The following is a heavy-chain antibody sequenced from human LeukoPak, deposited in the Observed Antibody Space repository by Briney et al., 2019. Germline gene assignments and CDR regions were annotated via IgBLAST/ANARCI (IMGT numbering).Heavy chain of an antibody. V-gene: IGHV4-59*01. Sequence: PSETLSLTCAISGGSIPSYYWSWIRQTPGKGLEWIGYLFYSGSTNYNPSLKGRITMSIDTSKNEFSLKLRSVTAADTAVYYCASGIDSSGYYPGDYWGQGTLVTVSS. CDR3: ASGIDSSGYYPGDY. D-gene: IGHD3-22*01. CDR2: LFYSGST. CDR1: GGSIPSYY. J-gene: IGHJ4*02.